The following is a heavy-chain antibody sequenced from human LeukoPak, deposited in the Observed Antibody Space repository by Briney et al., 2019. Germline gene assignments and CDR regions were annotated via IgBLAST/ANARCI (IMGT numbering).Heavy chain of an antibody. Sequence: GGSLRLSCAASGFTFSSYGMHWVRQAPGKGLEWVAVISYDGSNKYYADSVKGRFTISRDNSKNTLYLQMYSLRAEDTAVYYCAKDAGYCTNGVCFGFDYWGQGTLVTVSS. CDR1: GFTFSSYG. J-gene: IGHJ4*02. V-gene: IGHV3-30*18. CDR3: AKDAGYCTNGVCFGFDY. CDR2: ISYDGSNK. D-gene: IGHD2-8*01.